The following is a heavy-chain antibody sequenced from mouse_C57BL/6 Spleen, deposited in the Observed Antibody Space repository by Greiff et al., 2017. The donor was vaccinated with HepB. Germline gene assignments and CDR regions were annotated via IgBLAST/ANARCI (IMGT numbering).Heavy chain of an antibody. CDR1: GYAFSSSW. CDR2: IYPGDGDT. D-gene: IGHD3-2*02. V-gene: IGHV1-82*01. Sequence: VKLQESGPELVKPGASVKISCKASGYAFSSSWMNWVKQRPGKGLEWIGRIYPGDGDTNYNGKFKGKATLTADKSSSTAYMQLSSLTSEDSAVYFCARETAQANFDYWGQGTTLTVSS. CDR3: ARETAQANFDY. J-gene: IGHJ2*01.